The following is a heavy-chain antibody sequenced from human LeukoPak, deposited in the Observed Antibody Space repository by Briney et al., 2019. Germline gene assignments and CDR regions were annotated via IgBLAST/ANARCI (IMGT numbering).Heavy chain of an antibody. CDR2: ISGSGGST. D-gene: IGHD3-3*01. V-gene: IGHV3-23*01. CDR3: EKDREPITFLGVFFRGGGFAP. Sequence: GGSLRLSCAASGFTFSSYAMSWVRQAPGKGLEWVSAISGSGGSTYYADSVKGRFTISRDNSKNTLYLQMNSLRAEDTAVYYCEKDREPITFLGVFFRGGGFAPWAREPLVTVSS. CDR1: GFTFSSYA. J-gene: IGHJ5*02.